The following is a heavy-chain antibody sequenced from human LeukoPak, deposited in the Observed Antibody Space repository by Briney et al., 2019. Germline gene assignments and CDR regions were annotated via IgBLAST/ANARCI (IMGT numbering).Heavy chain of an antibody. CDR2: INGDGSST. Sequence: GGSLRLSCAAASGFTFSTYWMHWVRQAPGKGLVWVSRINGDGSSTSYADSVKGRFTISRDNAKNTLFLQMNSLRVEDTAVYYCAGERSDMIDGWGQGTLVTVSS. CDR1: GFTFSTYW. J-gene: IGHJ5*02. CDR3: AGERSDMIDG. V-gene: IGHV3-74*01.